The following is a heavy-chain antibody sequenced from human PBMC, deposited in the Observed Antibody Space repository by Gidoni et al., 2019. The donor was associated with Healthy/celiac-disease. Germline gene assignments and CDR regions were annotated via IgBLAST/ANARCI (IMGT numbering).Heavy chain of an antibody. CDR2: INHSGSI. V-gene: IGHV4-34*01. CDR1: CGSFIGYS. CDR3: ARGWVGAPSLDD. J-gene: IGHJ4*02. D-gene: IGHD1-26*01. Sequence: QVQLPQWGAGLLKPAETLSPHCTVYCGSFIGYSWCWIRQPTGKGLEWIGEINHSGSINYNPALKSRVAILVETSKNQVSLKLSSGTAADTAVYYCARGWVGAPSLDDWGQGTPVTVSS.